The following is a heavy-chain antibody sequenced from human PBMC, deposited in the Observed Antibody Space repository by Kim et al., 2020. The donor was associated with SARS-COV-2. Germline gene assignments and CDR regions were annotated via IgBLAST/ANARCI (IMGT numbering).Heavy chain of an antibody. CDR2: IYYSGST. J-gene: IGHJ2*01. CDR3: ARAQRGRYCSSTSCTTIYWYFDL. Sequence: SETLSLTCTVSGGSISSYYRSWIRQPPGKGLEWIGYIYYSGSTNYNPSLKSRVTISVDTSKNQFSLKLSSVTAADTAVYYCARAQRGRYCSSTSCTTIYWYFDLWGRGTLVTVSS. D-gene: IGHD2-2*01. V-gene: IGHV4-59*01. CDR1: GGSISSYY.